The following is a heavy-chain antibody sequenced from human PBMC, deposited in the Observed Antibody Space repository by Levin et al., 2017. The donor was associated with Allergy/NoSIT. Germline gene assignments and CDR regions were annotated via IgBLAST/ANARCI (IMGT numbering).Heavy chain of an antibody. Sequence: LSLTCAASGFTFSSYAMHWVRQAPGKGLEWVAVISYDGSNKYYADSVKGRFTISRDNSKNTLYLQMNSLRAEDTAVYYCARTDSSGWYADAFDIWGQGTMVTVSS. CDR3: ARTDSSGWYADAFDI. D-gene: IGHD6-19*01. CDR1: GFTFSSYA. CDR2: ISYDGSNK. V-gene: IGHV3-30*04. J-gene: IGHJ3*02.